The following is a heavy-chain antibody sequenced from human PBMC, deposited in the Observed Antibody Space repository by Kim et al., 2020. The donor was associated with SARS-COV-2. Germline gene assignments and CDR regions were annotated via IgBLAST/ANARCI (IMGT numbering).Heavy chain of an antibody. CDR2: INPSGGST. CDR1: GYTFTSYY. V-gene: IGHV1-46*01. Sequence: ASVKVSCKASGYTFTSYYMHWVRQAPGQGLEWMGIINPSGGSTSYAQKFQGRVTMTRDTSTSTVYMELSSLRSEDTAVYYCARGGGITMIVVVTFDYWGQGTLVTVSS. CDR3: ARGGGITMIVVVTFDY. J-gene: IGHJ4*02. D-gene: IGHD3-22*01.